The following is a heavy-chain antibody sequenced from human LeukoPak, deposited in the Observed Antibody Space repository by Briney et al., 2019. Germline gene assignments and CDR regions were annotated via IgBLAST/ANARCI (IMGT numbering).Heavy chain of an antibody. CDR3: ASLDIVVVPAAMRPDGFDI. CDR2: IIPILGIA. J-gene: IGHJ3*02. Sequence: ASVKVSCKASGGTFSSYAISWVRQAPGQGLEWMGRIIPILGIANYAQKFQGRVTITADKSTSTAYMELSSLRSEDTAVYYCASLDIVVVPAAMRPDGFDIWGQGTMVTVSS. CDR1: GGTFSSYA. D-gene: IGHD2-2*01. V-gene: IGHV1-69*04.